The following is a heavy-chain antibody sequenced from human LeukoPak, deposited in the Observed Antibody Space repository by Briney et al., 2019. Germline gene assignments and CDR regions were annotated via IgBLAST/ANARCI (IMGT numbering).Heavy chain of an antibody. J-gene: IGHJ2*01. CDR3: ASGYWYFDL. V-gene: IGHV3-21*01. CDR2: ISATTSYI. CDR1: GFTFSSHS. Sequence: GGSLRLSCAASGFTFSSHSMNWVRQAPGGGLEGVSSISATTSYIYYADSVKGRFTISRDNAKNSLSLQMNSLRAERTAVYYCASGYWYFDLWGRGTLVTVSS.